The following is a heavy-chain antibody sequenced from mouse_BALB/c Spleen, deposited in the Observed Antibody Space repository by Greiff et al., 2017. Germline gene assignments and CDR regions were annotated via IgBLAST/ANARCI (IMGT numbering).Heavy chain of an antibody. J-gene: IGHJ4*01. V-gene: IGHV1-12*01. CDR3: ARSGSSGPSYAMDY. Sequence: QVQLQQPGAELVKPGASVKMSCKASGYTFTSYNMHWVKQTPGQGLVWIGAIYPGNGDTSYNQKFKGKATLTADKSSSTAYMQLSSLTSEDSAVYYCARSGSSGPSYAMDYWGQGTSVTVSS. CDR1: GYTFTSYN. CDR2: IYPGNGDT. D-gene: IGHD3-1*01.